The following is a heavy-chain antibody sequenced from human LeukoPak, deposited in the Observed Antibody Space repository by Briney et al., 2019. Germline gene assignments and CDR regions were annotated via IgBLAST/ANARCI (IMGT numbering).Heavy chain of an antibody. D-gene: IGHD3-10*01. CDR3: ARGRHYYGSGSYPYYFDY. V-gene: IGHV1-69*13. CDR2: IIPIFGTA. CDR1: GGTFSSYA. J-gene: IGHJ4*02. Sequence: ASVKVSCKASGGTFSSYAISWVRQAPGQGLEWMGGIIPIFGTANYAQKFQGRVTITADESTSTAYMELSSLRSEDTAVYYCARGRHYYGSGSYPYYFDYWGQGTLVTVSS.